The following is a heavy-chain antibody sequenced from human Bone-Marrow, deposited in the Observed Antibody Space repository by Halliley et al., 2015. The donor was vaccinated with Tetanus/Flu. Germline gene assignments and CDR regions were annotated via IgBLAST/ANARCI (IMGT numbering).Heavy chain of an antibody. J-gene: IGHJ5*02. V-gene: IGHV3-74*01. CDR2: IGGDGSSP. CDR3: ARVERWFDP. Sequence: KGLGWVARIGGDGSSPSYADSVKGRFTISRDNAKNMVYLKMNSLRAEDTGVYYCARVERWFDPWGQGTLVTVSS.